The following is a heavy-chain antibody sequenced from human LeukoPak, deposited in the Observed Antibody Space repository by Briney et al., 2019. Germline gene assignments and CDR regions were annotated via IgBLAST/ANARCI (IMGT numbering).Heavy chain of an antibody. D-gene: IGHD4-17*01. CDR2: ISAYNGNT. V-gene: IGHV1-18*01. J-gene: IGHJ4*02. CDR3: ARVSTYGDYDY. Sequence: GASVKVSCKASGYTFTSYGISWVRQAPGQGLEWMGWISAYNGNTNYAQKLQGRVTVTRDTSTSTVYMDLSSLRSEDTAVYYCARVSTYGDYDYWGQGTVVTVSS. CDR1: GYTFTSYG.